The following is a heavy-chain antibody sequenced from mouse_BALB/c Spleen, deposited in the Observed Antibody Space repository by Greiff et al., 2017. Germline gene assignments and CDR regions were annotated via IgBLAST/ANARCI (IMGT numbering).Heavy chain of an antibody. V-gene: IGHV5-17*02. Sequence: EVQVVESGGGLVQPGGSRKLSCAASGFTFSSFGMHWVRQAPEKGLEWVAYISSGSSTIYYADTVKGRFTISRDNPNNTLFLQMTSLRSEDTAVYYCARREYGNEIFDYWGQGTLVTVSA. D-gene: IGHD2-10*02. J-gene: IGHJ3*01. CDR1: GFTFSSFG. CDR3: ARREYGNEIFDY. CDR2: ISSGSSTI.